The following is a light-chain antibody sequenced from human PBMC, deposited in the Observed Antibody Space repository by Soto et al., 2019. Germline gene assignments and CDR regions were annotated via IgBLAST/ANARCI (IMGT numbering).Light chain of an antibody. CDR1: QRITNNF. J-gene: IGKJ2*01. CDR3: QQYGRSPFT. CDR2: GAS. Sequence: EIVLTQSPVTLSLSPGERATLSCRASQRITNNFLAWFHQKPGLAPRLLIYGASTRASGVPDRFSGGGSGTDFVLTISRLEPEDFAVYYCQQYGRSPFTFGQGTKLQIK. V-gene: IGKV3-20*01.